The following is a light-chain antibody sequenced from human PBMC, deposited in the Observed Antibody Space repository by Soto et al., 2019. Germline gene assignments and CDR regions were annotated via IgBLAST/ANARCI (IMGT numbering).Light chain of an antibody. CDR2: DAS. V-gene: IGKV3-11*01. Sequence: EIVLTQSPATLSLSPGEGATLSCRASQNVSRFLAWYQRRPGQAPRLLIYDASNRASGIPARFTGSGSGTDFTLTISSLEPEDSAVYYCQQRSNWPPLTVGGGTKVEIK. CDR3: QQRSNWPPLT. CDR1: QNVSRF. J-gene: IGKJ4*01.